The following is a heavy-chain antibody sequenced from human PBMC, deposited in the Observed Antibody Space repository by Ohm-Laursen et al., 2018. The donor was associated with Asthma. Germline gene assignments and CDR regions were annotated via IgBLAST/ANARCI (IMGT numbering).Heavy chain of an antibody. CDR2: ISYDGSNK. J-gene: IGHJ4*02. Sequence: SLRLSCAASGFTFSSYGMHWVRQAPGKGLEWVAVISYDGSNKYYADSVKGRFTISRDNSKNTLYLQMNSLRAEDTAVYYCAKDHFQFLYYFDYWGQGTLVTVSS. D-gene: IGHD2/OR15-2a*01. CDR1: GFTFSSYG. V-gene: IGHV3-30*18. CDR3: AKDHFQFLYYFDY.